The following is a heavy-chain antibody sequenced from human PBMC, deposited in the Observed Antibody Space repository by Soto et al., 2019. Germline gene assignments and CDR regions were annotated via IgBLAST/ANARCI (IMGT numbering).Heavy chain of an antibody. CDR3: ARDRIVVVPGAVRTWSWVDP. CDR1: GFTFSSFD. J-gene: IGHJ5*02. CDR2: ISYDGSNK. Sequence: VGSLRLSCAASGFTFSSFDMHWVRQAPGKGLEWVAVISYDGSNKYYADSVKGRFTISRDNSMNTLYLQMDSLSGDDTGLYYCARDRIVVVPGAVRTWSWVDPWGQGTPVTVSS. D-gene: IGHD2-2*01. V-gene: IGHV3-30-3*01.